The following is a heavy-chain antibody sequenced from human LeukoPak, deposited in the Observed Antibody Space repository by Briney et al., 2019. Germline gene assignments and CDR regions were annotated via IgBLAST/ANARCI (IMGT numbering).Heavy chain of an antibody. V-gene: IGHV3-30*03. D-gene: IGHD4-17*01. J-gene: IGHJ4*02. Sequence: GGSLRLSCAASGFTFSSYGMHWVRQAPGKGLEWVAVVSYDGGNKDYADSVKGRFTISRDNSKNTLYLQMNSLSTEDTAVYYCARDRVGDYEGFFDYWGQGTLVTVSS. CDR3: ARDRVGDYEGFFDY. CDR2: VSYDGGNK. CDR1: GFTFSSYG.